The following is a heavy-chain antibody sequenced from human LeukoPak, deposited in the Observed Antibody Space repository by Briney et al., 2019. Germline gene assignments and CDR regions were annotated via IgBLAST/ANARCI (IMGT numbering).Heavy chain of an antibody. CDR1: GFTFSSYA. CDR2: ISGSGGST. D-gene: IGHD3-3*01. V-gene: IGHV3-23*01. CDR3: AKVLERITIFGVVKWYYFDH. J-gene: IGHJ4*02. Sequence: GGSLRLSCAASGFTFSSYAMSWVRQAPGKGLEWVSAISGSGGSTYYADSVKGRFTISRDNSKNTLYLQMNSLRAEDTAVYYCAKVLERITIFGVVKWYYFDHWGQGTLVTVSS.